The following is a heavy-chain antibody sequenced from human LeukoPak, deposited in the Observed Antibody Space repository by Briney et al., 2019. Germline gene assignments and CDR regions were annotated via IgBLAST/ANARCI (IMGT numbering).Heavy chain of an antibody. V-gene: IGHV1-18*01. Sequence: IXXXXQAPGQGLEWMGWISAYNGNTNYAQKLQGRVTMTTDTSTSTAYMELRSLRSDDTAVYYCARGRGLLLWFGELSNFDYWGQGTLVTVSS. CDR2: ISAYNGNT. J-gene: IGHJ4*02. CDR3: ARGRGLLLWFGELSNFDY. D-gene: IGHD3-10*01.